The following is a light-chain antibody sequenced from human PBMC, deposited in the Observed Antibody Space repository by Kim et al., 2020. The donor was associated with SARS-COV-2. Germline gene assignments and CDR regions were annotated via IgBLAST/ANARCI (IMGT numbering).Light chain of an antibody. CDR3: AAWDDSLNTYV. CDR1: RSNIGSNT. V-gene: IGLV1-44*01. CDR2: TNN. J-gene: IGLJ1*01. Sequence: GQRVTISCSGSRSNIGSNTVNWYQQLPGTAPKLLIHTNNDRPSGVPDRFSGSKSGTSASLAISGLQSEDEADYSCAAWDDSLNTYVFGTGTKVTVL.